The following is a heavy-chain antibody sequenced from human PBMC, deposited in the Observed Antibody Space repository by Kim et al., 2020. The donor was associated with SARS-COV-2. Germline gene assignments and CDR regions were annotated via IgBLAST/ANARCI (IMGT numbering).Heavy chain of an antibody. J-gene: IGHJ4*02. D-gene: IGHD3-10*01. CDR2: NT. V-gene: IGHV1-8*01. CDR3: ARFGSRGDDY. Sequence: NTGYAQKFQGRVTMTRNTSISTAYMELSSLRSEDTAVYYCARFGSRGDDYWGQGTLVTVSS.